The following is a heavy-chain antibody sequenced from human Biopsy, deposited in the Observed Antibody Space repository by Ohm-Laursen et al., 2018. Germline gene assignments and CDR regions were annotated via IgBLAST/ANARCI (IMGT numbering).Heavy chain of an antibody. CDR3: VGGQRGPPIGVTVPGDAFDL. J-gene: IGHJ3*01. D-gene: IGHD2/OR15-2a*01. CDR2: RIPYFNTI. Sequence: SVMVSCKASGVTFDTYAFGWVRQAPGQGLEWMGGRIPYFNTIYYARNFQDRAVITADRSARTTDMQLSGLRPDDTAVYYCVGGQRGPPIGVTVPGDAFDLWGPGTMVTVSP. CDR1: GVTFDTYA. V-gene: IGHV1-69*13.